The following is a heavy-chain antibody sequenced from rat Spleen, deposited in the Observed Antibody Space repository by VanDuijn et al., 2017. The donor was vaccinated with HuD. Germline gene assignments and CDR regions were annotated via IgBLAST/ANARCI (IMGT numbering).Heavy chain of an antibody. D-gene: IGHD1-12*02. CDR2: INSAGNT. CDR1: GYSISSSYR. Sequence: EVQLQESGPGLVKPSQSLSLTCSLNGYSISSSYRWNWIRKFPGNKLEWMGYINSAGNTLYNPSLKSRISITRDTSKNQFFLQVNSVTTEDTATYYCARSDGTHYYLPFIYWGQGTQVTVSS. V-gene: IGHV3-3*01. J-gene: IGHJ3*01. CDR3: ARSDGTHYYLPFIY.